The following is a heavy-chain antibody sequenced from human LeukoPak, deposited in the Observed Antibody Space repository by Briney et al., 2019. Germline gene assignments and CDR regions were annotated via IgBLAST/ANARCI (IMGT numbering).Heavy chain of an antibody. CDR1: GFTFSSYS. V-gene: IGHV3-21*01. CDR3: ARDPGYSSGWFDY. D-gene: IGHD6-19*01. Sequence: GGSLRLSCVVSGFTFSSYSMSWVRQAPGKGLEWVSSISASSNSISYADSVKGRFTISRDNAKKSLYLQMNSVRAEDTAVYYCARDPGYSSGWFDYWGQGALVTVSS. J-gene: IGHJ4*02. CDR2: ISASSNSI.